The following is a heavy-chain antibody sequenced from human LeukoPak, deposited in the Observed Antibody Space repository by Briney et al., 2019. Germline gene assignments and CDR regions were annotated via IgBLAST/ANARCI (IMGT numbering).Heavy chain of an antibody. D-gene: IGHD3-10*01. Sequence: ASVKVSCKASGYTFTSYGISWVRQAPGQGLEWMGWISAYNGNTNYAQKLQGRVTMTTDTSTSTAYMELRSLRSDDTAVYYCARVAGGSGSYYKNYFDYWGQGALVTVSS. CDR2: ISAYNGNT. J-gene: IGHJ4*02. CDR1: GYTFTSYG. CDR3: ARVAGGSGSYYKNYFDY. V-gene: IGHV1-18*01.